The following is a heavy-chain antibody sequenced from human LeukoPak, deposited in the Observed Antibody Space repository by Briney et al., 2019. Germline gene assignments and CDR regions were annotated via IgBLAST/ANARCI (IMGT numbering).Heavy chain of an antibody. CDR3: ARDFGDVAFDI. CDR2: ISSSSYI. D-gene: IGHD4-17*01. V-gene: IGHV3-69-1*01. CDR1: GFTVSSNY. Sequence: PGGSLRLSCAASGFTVSSNYMSWVRQAPGKGLEWVSSISSSSYIYYADSVKGRFTISRDNAKNSLYLQMNSLRAEDTAVYYCARDFGDVAFDIWGQGTMVTVSS. J-gene: IGHJ3*02.